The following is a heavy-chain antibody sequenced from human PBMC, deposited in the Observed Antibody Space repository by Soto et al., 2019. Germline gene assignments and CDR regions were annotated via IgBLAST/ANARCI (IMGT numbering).Heavy chain of an antibody. J-gene: IGHJ4*02. CDR1: GYTFTSYH. CDR2: ISAYNTNT. V-gene: IGHV1-18*01. Sequence: QVQLVQSGAEVKKPGASVKVSCKTSGYTFTSYHISWVRQAPGQGLEWMGWISAYNTNTNYAQKFQGRVTMTTDTLSITAYMELRSLRSDDTAVYYCARDTPPTYYWGQGTLVTVSS. CDR3: ARDTPPTYY.